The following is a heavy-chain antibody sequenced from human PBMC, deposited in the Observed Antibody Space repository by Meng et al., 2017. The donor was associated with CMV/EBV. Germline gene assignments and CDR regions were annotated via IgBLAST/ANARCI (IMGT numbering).Heavy chain of an antibody. CDR2: IRYDGSNK. V-gene: IGHV3-30*02. J-gene: IGHJ5*02. D-gene: IGHD3-9*01. Sequence: GESLMISCAASGFTFSSYGMHWVRQAPGKGLEWVAFIRYDGSNKYYADSVKGRFTISRDNSKNTLYLQMNSLRAEDTAVYYCAIGEYDILTGSRPWGQGTLVTVSS. CDR3: AIGEYDILTGSRP. CDR1: GFTFSSYG.